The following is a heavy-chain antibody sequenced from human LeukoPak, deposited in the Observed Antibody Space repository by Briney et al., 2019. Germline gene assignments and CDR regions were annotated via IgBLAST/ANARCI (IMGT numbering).Heavy chain of an antibody. J-gene: IGHJ4*02. Sequence: PSETLSLTCTVSGGSISNYYWSWIRQSPEKGLEWIGYIHDSGSTNYNPSLKSRVTISVDTSKNQFSLKLSSVTAADTAVYYCARLDAAVGRYLQFFYWGQGTLVTVSS. V-gene: IGHV4-59*08. CDR3: ARLDAAVGRYLQFFY. D-gene: IGHD5-24*01. CDR1: GGSISNYY. CDR2: IHDSGST.